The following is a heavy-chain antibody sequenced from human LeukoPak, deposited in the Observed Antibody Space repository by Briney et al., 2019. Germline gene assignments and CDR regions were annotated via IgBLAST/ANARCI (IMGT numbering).Heavy chain of an antibody. CDR3: AVLWFGESPDAFDI. D-gene: IGHD3-10*01. V-gene: IGHV3-21*01. J-gene: IGHJ3*02. CDR2: ISSSSSYI. CDR1: GFTFSSYE. Sequence: GGSLRLSCAASGFTFSSYEMNWVRQAPGKGLEWVSSISSSSSYIYYADSVKGRFTISRDNAKNSLYLQMNSLRAEDTAVYYCAVLWFGESPDAFDIWGQGTMVTVSS.